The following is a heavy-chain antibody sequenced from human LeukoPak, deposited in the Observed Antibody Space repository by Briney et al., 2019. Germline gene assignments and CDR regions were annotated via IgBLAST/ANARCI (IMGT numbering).Heavy chain of an antibody. CDR1: RFTFSSYA. CDR3: ANHCSSTSCYRPHGMDA. CDR2: ISGSGGST. Sequence: GGSLRLSCAASRFTFSSYAMSWVRQAPGKGLEWVSAISGSGGSTYYADSVKGRFTISRDNSKNTLYLQMNSLRAEDTAVYYCANHCSSTSCYRPHGMDAWGQGTTVTVSS. D-gene: IGHD2-2*01. V-gene: IGHV3-23*01. J-gene: IGHJ6*02.